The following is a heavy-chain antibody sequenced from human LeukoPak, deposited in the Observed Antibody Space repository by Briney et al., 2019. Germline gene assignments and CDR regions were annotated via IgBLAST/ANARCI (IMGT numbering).Heavy chain of an antibody. Sequence: SSETLSLTCTVSGGSISSSSQYWGWIRQPPGKGLEWIASIYSSGSTYYNPSLKSRVTISVDTSKNQFSLKLSSVTAADTAVYYCARHPLKPYVSDWFDPWGQGTLVTVSS. D-gene: IGHD3-10*02. J-gene: IGHJ5*02. V-gene: IGHV4-39*01. CDR1: GGSISSSSQY. CDR3: ARHPLKPYVSDWFDP. CDR2: IYSSGST.